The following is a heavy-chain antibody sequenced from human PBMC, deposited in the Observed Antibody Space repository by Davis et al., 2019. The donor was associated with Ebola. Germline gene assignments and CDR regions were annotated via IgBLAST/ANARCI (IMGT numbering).Heavy chain of an antibody. D-gene: IGHD3-3*01. J-gene: IGHJ4*02. Sequence: GESLKISCAASGFTFSSNSMNWVRQAPGKGLEWVSFISSSSKYIYYTDSVKVRFTISRDNAKNSVYLEMNSLRAEDTAVYYCARNRVFWSALDQWGQGTLVTVSS. CDR2: ISSSSKYI. V-gene: IGHV3-21*01. CDR3: ARNRVFWSALDQ. CDR1: GFTFSSNS.